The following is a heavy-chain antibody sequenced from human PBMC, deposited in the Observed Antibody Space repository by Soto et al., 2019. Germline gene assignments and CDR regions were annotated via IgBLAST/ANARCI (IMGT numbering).Heavy chain of an antibody. Sequence: ASVKVSCKASGYTFTSYGISWVRQAPGQGLEWMGWISAYNGNTNYAQKLQGRVTMTTDTSTSTAYMELRSLRSDDTAVYYCARGLPGYCTNGVCDNYWGQGTLVTVSS. D-gene: IGHD2-8*01. CDR3: ARGLPGYCTNGVCDNY. J-gene: IGHJ4*02. CDR2: ISAYNGNT. CDR1: GYTFTSYG. V-gene: IGHV1-18*01.